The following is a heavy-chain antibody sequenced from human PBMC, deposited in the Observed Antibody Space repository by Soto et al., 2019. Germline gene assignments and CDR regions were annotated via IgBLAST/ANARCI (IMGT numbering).Heavy chain of an antibody. V-gene: IGHV3-9*01. CDR2: ISWNSGSI. D-gene: IGHD2-8*02. Sequence: EVQLVESGGGLVQPGRSLRLSCAASGFTFDDYAMHWVRQAPGKGLEWVSGISWNSGSIGYADSVKGRFTISRDNAKNSLYLQMNSLRAEDTALYYCAKDMRKCGLRFCYFDYWGQRTLVTVSS. CDR1: GFTFDDYA. CDR3: AKDMRKCGLRFCYFDY. J-gene: IGHJ4*02.